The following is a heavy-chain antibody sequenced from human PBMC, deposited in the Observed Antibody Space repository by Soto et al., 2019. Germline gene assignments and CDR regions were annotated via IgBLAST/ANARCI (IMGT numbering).Heavy chain of an antibody. CDR2: INHSGST. CDR3: ARGRGESLYYYYYYGMDV. CDR1: GGSFSGYY. J-gene: IGHJ6*02. Sequence: SETLSLTCAVYGGSFSGYYWSWIRQPPGKGLEWIGEINHSGSTNYNPSLKSRVTISVDTSKNQFSLKLSSVTAADTAVYYCARGRGESLYYYYYYGMDVWGQGTTVTV. V-gene: IGHV4-34*01. D-gene: IGHD3-16*01.